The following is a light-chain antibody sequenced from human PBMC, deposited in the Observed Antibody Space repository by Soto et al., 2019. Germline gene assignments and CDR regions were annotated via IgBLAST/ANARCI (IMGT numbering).Light chain of an antibody. CDR1: QSVSSY. Sequence: EIVLTQSPATLSLSPGERATLSCRASQSVSSYLAWYQQKPGQAPRLLIYDASNRATGIPARFSGSGSGTDFTLTISSLEPEDFAIYYWQQRRNWPLTFGPGTKVDIK. CDR2: DAS. J-gene: IGKJ3*01. CDR3: QQRRNWPLT. V-gene: IGKV3-11*01.